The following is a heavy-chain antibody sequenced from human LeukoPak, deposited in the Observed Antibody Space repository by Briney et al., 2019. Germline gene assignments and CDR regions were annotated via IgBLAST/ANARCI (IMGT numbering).Heavy chain of an antibody. D-gene: IGHD6-19*01. V-gene: IGHV3-53*01. J-gene: IGHJ4*02. Sequence: PGGSLRLSCAASGFTVSTNYMSWVRQAPGKGLEWVSLIYSGGNTNYADSVKGRFTISRDNSKNTLYLQMNSLSAEDTAVYYCARDQWNPDFWGQGTLVSVSS. CDR1: GFTVSTNY. CDR3: ARDQWNPDF. CDR2: IYSGGNT.